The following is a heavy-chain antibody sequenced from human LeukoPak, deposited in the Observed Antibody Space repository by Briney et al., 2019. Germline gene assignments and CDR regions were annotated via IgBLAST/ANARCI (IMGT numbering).Heavy chain of an antibody. CDR1: GFTFDDYA. Sequence: PGRSLRLSCAASGFTFDDYAMHWVRQAPGKGLEWVSGISWNSGSIGYADSVKGRFTISRDNAKNSLYLQMNSLRAEDTALYYCAKERYDYVWGSPFFDYWGQGTLVTVSS. CDR3: AKERYDYVWGSPFFDY. V-gene: IGHV3-9*01. CDR2: ISWNSGSI. J-gene: IGHJ4*02. D-gene: IGHD3-16*01.